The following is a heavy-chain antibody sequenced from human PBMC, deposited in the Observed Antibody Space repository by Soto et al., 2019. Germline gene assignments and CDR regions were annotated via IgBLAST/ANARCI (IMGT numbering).Heavy chain of an antibody. CDR1: GGSISSGGYY. J-gene: IGHJ4*02. Sequence: QVQLQESGPGLVKPSQTLSLTCTVSGGSISSGGYYWSWIRQPPGKGLEWIGYIYYSGSTYYNPYLKTRVTISVDTSKDPFSLKLSSVTAADTAVYYCAREGSGYDHTFFDYWGQGTLVTVSS. D-gene: IGHD5-12*01. V-gene: IGHV4-30-4*01. CDR2: IYYSGST. CDR3: AREGSGYDHTFFDY.